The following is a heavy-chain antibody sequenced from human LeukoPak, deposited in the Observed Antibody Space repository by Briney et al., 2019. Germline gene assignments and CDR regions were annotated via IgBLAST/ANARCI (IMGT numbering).Heavy chain of an antibody. CDR3: AREVAAVESYYGMDV. V-gene: IGHV1-18*01. CDR1: GGTFSSYA. CDR2: ISAYNGNT. Sequence: GSSVKVSCKASGGTFSSYAISWVRQAPGQGLEWMGWISAYNGNTNYAQKLQGRVTMTTDTSTSTAYMELRSLRSDDTAVYYCAREVAAVESYYGMDVWGQGTTVTVSS. J-gene: IGHJ6*02. D-gene: IGHD6-13*01.